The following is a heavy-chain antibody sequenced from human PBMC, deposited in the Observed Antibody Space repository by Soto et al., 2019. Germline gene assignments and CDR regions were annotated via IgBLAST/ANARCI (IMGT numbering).Heavy chain of an antibody. CDR2: IYRSGNT. CDR1: GGSISGHY. J-gene: IGHJ5*02. Sequence: KTSETLSLTCTVSGGSISGHYWSWIRQPAGKGLEWIGRIYRSGNTNFNPSLKSRVTMSVDTSKNQFSLKLSSVTVADTAVYYCARDSQIWFDPWGQGTLVTVSS. V-gene: IGHV4-4*07. CDR3: ARDSQIWFDP.